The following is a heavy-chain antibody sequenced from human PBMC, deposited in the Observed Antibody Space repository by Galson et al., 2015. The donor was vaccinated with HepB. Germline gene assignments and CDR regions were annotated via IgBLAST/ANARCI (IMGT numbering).Heavy chain of an antibody. D-gene: IGHD5-12*01. CDR3: ARQGKWRGVF. CDR2: VYPGDSDT. Sequence: QSGAEVKKPGESLKISCEGSGYTFTKFWIGWVRQMPGKGLEWMGIVYPGDSDTRYSQSFQGPVTISADKSTNTTDLHGSSLKASDSAIYYCARQGKWRGVFWGQGTLVT. CDR1: GYTFTKFW. J-gene: IGHJ4*02. V-gene: IGHV5-51*01.